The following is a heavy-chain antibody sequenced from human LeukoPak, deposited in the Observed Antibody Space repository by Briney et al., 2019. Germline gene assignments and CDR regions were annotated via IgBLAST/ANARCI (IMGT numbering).Heavy chain of an antibody. CDR2: IIPIFGTA. Sequence: ASVKVSCKASGGTFISYAISWVRQAPGQGVEWMGRIIPIFGTANYAQKFQGRVTITTDESTSTAYMELSSLRSEDTAVYYCARGVVPAANLARRAFDIWGQGTMVTVSS. CDR1: GGTFISYA. V-gene: IGHV1-69*05. D-gene: IGHD2-2*01. J-gene: IGHJ3*02. CDR3: ARGVVPAANLARRAFDI.